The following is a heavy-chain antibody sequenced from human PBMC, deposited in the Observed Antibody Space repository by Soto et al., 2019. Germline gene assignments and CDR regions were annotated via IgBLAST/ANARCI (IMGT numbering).Heavy chain of an antibody. CDR3: AREEGFRITMDRGRWFDP. CDR1: GYTFTGYY. J-gene: IGHJ5*02. CDR2: VNPNSGDT. Sequence: QIQLVQSGAEVKKPGASVKVSCRASGYTFTGYYLHWVRQAPGQGLEWMGWVNPNSGDTNYAQKFQDRVIMTRDRSITTVHMELSRLRSDDTAVYYCAREEGFRITMDRGRWFDPWGQGTLVTVSS. V-gene: IGHV1-2*02. D-gene: IGHD3-10*01.